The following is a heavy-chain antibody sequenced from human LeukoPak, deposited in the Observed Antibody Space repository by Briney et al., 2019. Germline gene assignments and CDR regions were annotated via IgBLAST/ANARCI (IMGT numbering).Heavy chain of an antibody. Sequence: KSSETLSLTCTVSGYSISSGYYWGWIRPPPGKGLEWIGSIYHSGSTYYNPSLKSRVTISVDTSKNQFSLKLSSVTAADTAVYYCARHRSRVSSWCYFDYWGQGTLVTVSS. J-gene: IGHJ4*02. CDR3: ARHRSRVSSWCYFDY. V-gene: IGHV4-38-2*02. CDR2: IYHSGST. D-gene: IGHD6-13*01. CDR1: GYSISSGYY.